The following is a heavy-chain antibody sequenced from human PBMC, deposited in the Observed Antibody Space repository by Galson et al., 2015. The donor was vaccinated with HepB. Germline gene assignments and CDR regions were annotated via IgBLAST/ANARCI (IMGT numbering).Heavy chain of an antibody. J-gene: IGHJ6*02. CDR1: GGTFSSYA. V-gene: IGHV1-69*13. CDR2: IIPIFGTA. D-gene: IGHD3-10*01. CDR3: ARAGRALADYYYYGMDV. Sequence: SVKVSCKASGGTFSSYAISWVRQAPGQGLEWMGGIIPIFGTANYAQKFQGRVTITADESTSTANMELSSLRSEDTAVYYCARAGRALADYYYYGMDVWGQGTTVTVSS.